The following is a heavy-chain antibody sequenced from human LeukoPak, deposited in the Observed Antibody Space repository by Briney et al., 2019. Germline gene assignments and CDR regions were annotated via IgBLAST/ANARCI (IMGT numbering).Heavy chain of an antibody. V-gene: IGHV3-74*01. D-gene: IGHD3-22*01. J-gene: IGHJ4*02. CDR1: GFTFSSYW. CDR2: INSDGSST. CDR3: ARGRYYHDTSGYYSLDY. Sequence: PGGSLRLSCAASGFTFSSYWMHWVRQAPGKGLVWVSRINSDGSSTSYADSVKGRFTISRDNAKNSLYLQLNSLRAEDMALYYCARGRYYHDTSGYYSLDYWGQGTLVTVSS.